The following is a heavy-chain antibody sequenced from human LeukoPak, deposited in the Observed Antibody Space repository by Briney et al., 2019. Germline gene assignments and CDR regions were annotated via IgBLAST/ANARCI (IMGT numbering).Heavy chain of an antibody. V-gene: IGHV3-74*03. CDR2: TNNDGSVT. Sequence: GGSLRLSCVASGFTFSAYWVHGVRQAPGKGLVWVSRTNNDGSVTTYAGSVKGRFTISRDNAKNSLYLQMNSLEAEDTAVYYCARRGTSSSWAHFDYWGQGTLVTVSS. D-gene: IGHD6-13*01. J-gene: IGHJ4*02. CDR1: GFTFSAYW. CDR3: ARRGTSSSWAHFDY.